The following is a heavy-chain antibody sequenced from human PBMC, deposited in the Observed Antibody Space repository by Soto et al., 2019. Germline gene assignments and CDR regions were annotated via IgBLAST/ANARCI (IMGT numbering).Heavy chain of an antibody. CDR2: IYYSGST. Sequence: SETLSLTCSVSGGSTSSYYWSWIRQPPGKGLEWIGYIYYSGSTNYNPSLKSRVTISVDTSKNQFSLKLSSVTAEDTAVYYCARVESWGQGTLVTVSS. CDR1: GGSTSSYY. CDR3: ARVES. V-gene: IGHV4-59*12. J-gene: IGHJ5*02.